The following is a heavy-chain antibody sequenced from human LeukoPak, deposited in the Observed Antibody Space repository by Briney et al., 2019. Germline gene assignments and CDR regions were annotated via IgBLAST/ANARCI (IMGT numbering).Heavy chain of an antibody. D-gene: IGHD1-26*01. CDR2: VYYTGST. Sequence: SETLSLTCTVSGGSISTYYWSWTRQPPGKGLEYIGYVYYTGSTNYNPSLKSRVTLSLDTSKNQFSLKLSSVTAADTAVYYCARGRVGAAEYFDYWGQGTLVTVSS. CDR1: GGSISTYY. J-gene: IGHJ4*01. CDR3: ARGRVGAAEYFDY. V-gene: IGHV4-59*01.